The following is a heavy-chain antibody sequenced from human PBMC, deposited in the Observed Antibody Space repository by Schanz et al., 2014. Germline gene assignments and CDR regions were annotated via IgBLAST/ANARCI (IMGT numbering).Heavy chain of an antibody. J-gene: IGHJ3*01. CDR3: ARTASHDVWRGYIPHYAFDL. Sequence: QVQLVQSGSELKKPGSSVTVSCKASGDTLSSYGISWVRTAPGQFLSFLLFLDPNSGGTNYAQKFQGRVTMTSDTSITTVYMEVNSLTSDDTAVFYCARTASHDVWRGYIPHYAFDLWGQGTVIIVSS. CDR1: GDTLSSYG. CDR2: LDPNSGGT. V-gene: IGHV1-2*02. D-gene: IGHD3-3*01.